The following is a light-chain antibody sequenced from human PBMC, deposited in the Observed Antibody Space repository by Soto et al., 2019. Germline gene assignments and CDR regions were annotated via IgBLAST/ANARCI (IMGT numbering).Light chain of an antibody. V-gene: IGKV3-20*01. CDR1: QSVSSD. CDR3: QDYGTSWT. CDR2: AAS. J-gene: IGKJ1*01. Sequence: EIVLTQSPVTLSLSPGERATLSCRASQSVSSDLAWYQQKPGQAPRLLIYAASSRATGIPDRFSGSGSGTDFTLTINRLEPEDFAVYYCQDYGTSWTFGQGTKVDIK.